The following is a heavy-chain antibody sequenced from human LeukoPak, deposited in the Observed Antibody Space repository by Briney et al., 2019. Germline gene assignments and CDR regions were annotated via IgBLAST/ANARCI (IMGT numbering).Heavy chain of an antibody. Sequence: GGSLRLSCAASGFTFSDYYMSWIRQAPGKGLEWVSYISSSGSTIYYAASVKGRFTISRDNAKNSLYLQMNSLRAEDTAVYYCARVGIVATIYHYYYYGMDVWGQGTTVTVSS. J-gene: IGHJ6*02. D-gene: IGHD5-12*01. V-gene: IGHV3-11*01. CDR1: GFTFSDYY. CDR3: ARVGIVATIYHYYYYGMDV. CDR2: ISSSGSTI.